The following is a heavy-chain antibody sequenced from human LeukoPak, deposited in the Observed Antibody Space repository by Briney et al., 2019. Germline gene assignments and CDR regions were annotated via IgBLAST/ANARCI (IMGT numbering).Heavy chain of an antibody. D-gene: IGHD2-2*01. CDR3: AIQYCSSTSCSFDY. J-gene: IGHJ4*02. CDR1: GGTFSSYA. V-gene: IGHV1-69*13. Sequence: SVEVSCKASGGTFSSYAISWVRQAPGQGLEWMGGIIPIFGTANYAQKFQGRVTITADESTSTAYMELSSLRSEDTAVYYCAIQYCSSTSCSFDYWGQGTLVTVSS. CDR2: IIPIFGTA.